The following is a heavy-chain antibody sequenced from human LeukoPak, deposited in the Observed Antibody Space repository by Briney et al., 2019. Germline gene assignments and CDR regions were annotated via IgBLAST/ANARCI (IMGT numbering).Heavy chain of an antibody. D-gene: IGHD4-11*01. CDR3: ARLRGNYFPDY. Sequence: SETLSLTCAVSGGSLNSYYWTWIRQPPGKGLEWIAYIYYSGCTNYNPSLKSRVTISVDTSKNQFSLTLSSVTAADTAVYYCARLRGNYFPDYWGQGTLVTVSS. CDR2: IYYSGCT. J-gene: IGHJ4*02. CDR1: GGSLNSYY. V-gene: IGHV4-59*01.